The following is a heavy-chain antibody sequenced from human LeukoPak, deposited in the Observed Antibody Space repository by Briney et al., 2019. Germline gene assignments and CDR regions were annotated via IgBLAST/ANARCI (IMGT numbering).Heavy chain of an antibody. CDR2: INHSGST. CDR1: GGSFSGYY. V-gene: IGHV4-34*01. D-gene: IGHD3-9*01. J-gene: IGHJ4*02. CDR3: ARGAGYFDWLLLSHFDY. Sequence: SETPSLTCAVYGGSFSGYYWSWIRQPPGKGLEWIGEINHSGSTNYNPSLKSRVTISVDTSKNQFSLKLSSVTAADTAVYYCARGAGYFDWLLLSHFDYWGQGTLVTVSS.